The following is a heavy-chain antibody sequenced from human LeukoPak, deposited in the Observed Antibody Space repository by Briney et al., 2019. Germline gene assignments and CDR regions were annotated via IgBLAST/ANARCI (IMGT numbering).Heavy chain of an antibody. Sequence: SETLSLTCAVSGGSISSSNWWSWVRQPPGKGLEWIGEIYHSGSTNYNPSLKSRVTISVDKSKNQFSLKLSSVTAADTAVYYCARDGRAMDYDFWSGANWFDPWGQGTLVTVSS. CDR2: IYHSGST. J-gene: IGHJ5*02. V-gene: IGHV4-4*02. D-gene: IGHD3-3*01. CDR1: GGSISSSNW. CDR3: ARDGRAMDYDFWSGANWFDP.